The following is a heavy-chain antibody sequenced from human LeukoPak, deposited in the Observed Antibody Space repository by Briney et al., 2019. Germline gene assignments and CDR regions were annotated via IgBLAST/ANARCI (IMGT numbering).Heavy chain of an antibody. J-gene: IGHJ4*02. CDR2: ISYLSSHV. D-gene: IGHD3-16*01. Sequence: GGSLRLSCSASGFTFSDYDMNWVRQAPGKGLEWVSSISYLSSHVYYGDSVKGRFSISRDNAKNSLYLQMNSVGAKDTAIYYCGRAFPPLRTSSAGDLWGQGILVTVSS. CDR3: GRAFPPLRTSSAGDL. V-gene: IGHV3-21*01. CDR1: GFTFSDYD.